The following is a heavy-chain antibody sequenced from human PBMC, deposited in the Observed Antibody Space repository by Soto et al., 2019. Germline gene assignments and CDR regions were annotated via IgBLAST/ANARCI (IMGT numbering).Heavy chain of an antibody. CDR3: ARDIGVTHFDY. Sequence: QVQLVESGGGVVQPGRSLRLSCTASGFTFSIYGCHWVRQAPGKGLEWVSVIWYDGSNQYYADSVKGRFTVSKDNSKNTLYLQMNSLRAEDTAVYYCARDIGVTHFDYWGQGTLVTVSS. CDR2: IWYDGSNQ. D-gene: IGHD3-3*01. CDR1: GFTFSIYG. V-gene: IGHV3-33*01. J-gene: IGHJ4*02.